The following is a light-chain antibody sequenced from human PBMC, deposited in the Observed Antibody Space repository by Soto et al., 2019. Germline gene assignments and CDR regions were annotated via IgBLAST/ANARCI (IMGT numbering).Light chain of an antibody. CDR1: SSDVGNYNL. CDR3: SSYAGTRIVI. Sequence: QSALTQPASVSGSPGQSITISCTGTSSDVGNYNLVSWYQLYPGTAPKLMIFEGSKRPSGVSTRFSGSKSGNTASLTISGLQAEDEADYYCSSYAGTRIVIFGGGTKVTVL. CDR2: EGS. J-gene: IGLJ2*01. V-gene: IGLV2-23*01.